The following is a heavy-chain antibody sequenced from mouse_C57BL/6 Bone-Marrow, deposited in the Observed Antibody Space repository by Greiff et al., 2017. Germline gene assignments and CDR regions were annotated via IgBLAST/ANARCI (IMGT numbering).Heavy chain of an antibody. J-gene: IGHJ2*01. CDR3: ARSAPNWDFDY. CDR1: GYTFTSYW. D-gene: IGHD4-1*01. Sequence: VQLQQPGAELVRPGSSVKLSCKASGYTFTSYWMHWVKQRPIQGLEWIGNIDPSDSETHYNQKFKDKATLTVDKSSSTADMQLSSLTSEDSAVYYCARSAPNWDFDYWGQGTTLTVSS. V-gene: IGHV1-52*01. CDR2: IDPSDSET.